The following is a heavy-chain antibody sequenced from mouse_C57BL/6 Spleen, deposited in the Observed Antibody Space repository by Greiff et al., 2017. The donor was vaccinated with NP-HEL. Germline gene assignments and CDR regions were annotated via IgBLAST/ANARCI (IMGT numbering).Heavy chain of an antibody. CDR3: ARERLGLFAY. D-gene: IGHD3-2*02. CDR2: ISGGGGNT. J-gene: IGHJ3*01. CDR1: GFTFSSYT. V-gene: IGHV5-9*01. Sequence: EVRLVESGGGLVKPGGSLKLSCAASGFTFSSYTMSWVRQTPEKRLEWVATISGGGGNTYYPDSVKGRFTISRDNATNTLYLQMSSLRSEDTALYYCARERLGLFAYWGQGTLVTVSA.